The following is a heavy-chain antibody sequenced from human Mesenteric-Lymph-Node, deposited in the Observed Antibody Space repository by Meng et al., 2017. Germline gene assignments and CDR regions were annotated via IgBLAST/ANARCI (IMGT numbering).Heavy chain of an antibody. CDR2: IHHSGSA. J-gene: IGHJ4*02. Sequence: QVQPAESGPGLVEPSQTLSLPCTVSGGSMGSCTYYWSWIRQPPGKGLEWIGYIHHSGSAYYNPSLKSRVSISVDTSKNQFSLKLSSVTAADTAVYYCARGPRMLLISIRKYYFDYWGQGTLVTVSS. CDR3: ARGPRMLLISIRKYYFDY. CDR1: GGSMGSCTYY. D-gene: IGHD3-3*02. V-gene: IGHV4-30-4*01.